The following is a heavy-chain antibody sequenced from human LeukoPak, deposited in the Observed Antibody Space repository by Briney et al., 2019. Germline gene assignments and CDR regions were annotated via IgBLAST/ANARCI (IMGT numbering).Heavy chain of an antibody. CDR2: ISYDGSNK. J-gene: IGHJ3*02. Sequence: GGSLRLSCAASGFIFSSYGMHWVRQAPGKGLEWVAVISYDGSNKYYADSVKGRFTISRDNSKNTLYLQMNSLRAEDTAVYYCASDSSGWYGKLSAFDIWGQGTMVTVSS. CDR1: GFIFSSYG. V-gene: IGHV3-30*19. CDR3: ASDSSGWYGKLSAFDI. D-gene: IGHD6-19*01.